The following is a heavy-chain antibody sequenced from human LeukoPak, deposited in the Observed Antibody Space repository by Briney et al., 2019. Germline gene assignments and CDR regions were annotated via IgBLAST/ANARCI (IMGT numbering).Heavy chain of an antibody. CDR2: ISGSGGST. CDR3: VKDSGSRGYYYFFDY. Sequence: GGSLRLSCAPSGFTFSSYAMSWVRQAPGKGLEWVSAISGSGGSTYYADSVKGRFTISRDNSKNTLYLQMNSLRAEDTAVYYCVKDSGSRGYYYFFDYWGQGTLVTVSS. J-gene: IGHJ4*02. D-gene: IGHD3-22*01. V-gene: IGHV3-23*01. CDR1: GFTFSSYA.